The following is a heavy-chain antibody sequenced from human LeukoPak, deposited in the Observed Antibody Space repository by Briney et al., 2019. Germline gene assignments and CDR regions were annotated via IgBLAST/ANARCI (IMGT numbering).Heavy chain of an antibody. Sequence: HPGGSLRLSCAASGFTFSSYAMHWVRQAPGKGLEWVAVISYDGSNKYYADSVKGRFTISRDNSKNTLYLQMNSLRAEDTAVYYCARPRFPKGCTLDYWGQGTLVTVSS. CDR1: GFTFSSYA. CDR3: ARPRFPKGCTLDY. D-gene: IGHD2-21*01. CDR2: ISYDGSNK. J-gene: IGHJ4*02. V-gene: IGHV3-30-3*01.